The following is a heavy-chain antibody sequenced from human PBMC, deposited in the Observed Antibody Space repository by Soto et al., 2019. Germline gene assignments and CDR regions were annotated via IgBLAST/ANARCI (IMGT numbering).Heavy chain of an antibody. V-gene: IGHV6-1*01. D-gene: IGHD3-10*01. CDR2: TYYRTNWHN. CDR1: GDSVSSKSGA. CDR3: ARDRAQYGMDV. Sequence: QVQLQQSGPRLVKPSQTLSLTCAISGDSVSSKSGAWNWIRQSPSRGLEWLGRTYYRTNWHNDSAVSVRSRIIINPHTSKNHCSLQLHSVTPEDTAVYYCARDRAQYGMDVWGHGTTVTVSS. J-gene: IGHJ6*02.